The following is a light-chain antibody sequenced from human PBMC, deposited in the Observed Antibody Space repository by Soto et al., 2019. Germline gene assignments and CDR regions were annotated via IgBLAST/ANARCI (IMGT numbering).Light chain of an antibody. CDR3: CSSTGISTLL. CDR2: EVS. Sequence: QSVLTQPASVSGSPGQSITISCTGTTSDIGTYSYVSWYQQHAGKAPKLIIYEVSHRPSGVSNRFSGPKSGSTASLTISGLQAEDEAHYCCSSTGISTLLFATGTKVTVL. V-gene: IGLV2-14*01. J-gene: IGLJ1*01. CDR1: TSDIGTYSY.